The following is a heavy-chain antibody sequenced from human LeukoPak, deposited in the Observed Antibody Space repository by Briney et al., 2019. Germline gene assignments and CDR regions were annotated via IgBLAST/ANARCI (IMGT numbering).Heavy chain of an antibody. V-gene: IGHV1-2*02. CDR1: GYTFTGYY. Sequence: ASVKVSCKASGYTFTGYYMHWVRQAPGQGLEWMGWINPNSGGTNYAQKFQGRVTMTRDTSISTAYMELSRLRSDDTAVYYCARELKYSSSSPFDYWGQGTLVTVSS. J-gene: IGHJ4*02. CDR3: ARELKYSSSSPFDY. CDR2: INPNSGGT. D-gene: IGHD6-6*01.